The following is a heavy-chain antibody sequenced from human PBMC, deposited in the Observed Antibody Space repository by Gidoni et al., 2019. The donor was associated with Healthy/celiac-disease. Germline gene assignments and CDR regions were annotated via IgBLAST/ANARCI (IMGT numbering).Heavy chain of an antibody. CDR1: GGTFSSHA. CDR3: AREGFCGGDCYYYFDY. J-gene: IGHJ4*02. D-gene: IGHD2-21*02. V-gene: IGHV1-69*09. Sequence: QVQLVQSGAEVKKPGSSVKVSCMASGGTFSSHAISWLRQAPGQGLEWMGRIIPILGIAHYAQKFQGRVTITADKSTSTAYMELSSLRSEDTAVYYCAREGFCGGDCYYYFDYWGQGTLVTVSS. CDR2: IIPILGIA.